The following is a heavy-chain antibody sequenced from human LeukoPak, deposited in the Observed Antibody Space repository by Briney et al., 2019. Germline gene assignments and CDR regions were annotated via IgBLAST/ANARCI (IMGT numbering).Heavy chain of an antibody. CDR3: ARDGSSRSVQH. CDR1: GGSISEDY. CDR2: VSHSDFNKSNGDIT. J-gene: IGHJ1*01. Sequence: SETLSLTCTVSGGSISEDYWSWIRQPPGMGLEWIGYVSHSDFNKSNGDITNYNPSLGSRITTSRDTSKNQFSLKLSSVTAADTAVYYCARDGSSRSVQHWGQGTLVTVSS. V-gene: IGHV4-59*01. D-gene: IGHD6-13*01.